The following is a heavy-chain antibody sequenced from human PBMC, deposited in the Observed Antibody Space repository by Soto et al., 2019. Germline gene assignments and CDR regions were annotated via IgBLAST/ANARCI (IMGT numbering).Heavy chain of an antibody. Sequence: SETLSLTCTVSGGSISSRGYYWGWIRQPPGKGLEWIGTIYYSGSTYYNPSLKSRVTISVGTSKNQFSLKLSSVTAADTAVYYCARWVEVSLDYFDSWGQGTPVTVSS. CDR1: GGSISSRGYY. V-gene: IGHV4-39*01. CDR2: IYYSGST. CDR3: ARWVEVSLDYFDS. J-gene: IGHJ4*02. D-gene: IGHD2-15*01.